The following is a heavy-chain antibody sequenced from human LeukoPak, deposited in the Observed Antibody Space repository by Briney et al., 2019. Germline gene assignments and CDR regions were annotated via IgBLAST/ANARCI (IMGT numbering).Heavy chain of an antibody. D-gene: IGHD1-26*01. V-gene: IGHV3-48*01. CDR3: AKGGGSYSKKDAFDI. CDR1: GFTFSSYS. J-gene: IGHJ3*02. CDR2: ISSSSSTI. Sequence: PGGSLRLSCAASGFTFSSYSMNWVRQAPGKGLEWVSYISSSSSTIYHADSVKGRFTISRDNSKNTLYLQMNSLRAEDTAVYYCAKGGGSYSKKDAFDIWGQGTMVTVSS.